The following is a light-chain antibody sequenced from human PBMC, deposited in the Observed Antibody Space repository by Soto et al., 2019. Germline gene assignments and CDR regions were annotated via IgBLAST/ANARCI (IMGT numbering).Light chain of an antibody. V-gene: IGLV1-40*01. Sequence: QSVLTQPPSVSGAPGQRVTISCTGSSSNIGAGYDVHWYQQLPGTAPKLLIYGNSNRPSGVPDRFSGSKSGTSASLAITGLQAEDEADYYCQAYDRILNGFYVFGTGTKLTVL. CDR2: GNS. CDR3: QAYDRILNGFYV. J-gene: IGLJ1*01. CDR1: SSNIGAGYD.